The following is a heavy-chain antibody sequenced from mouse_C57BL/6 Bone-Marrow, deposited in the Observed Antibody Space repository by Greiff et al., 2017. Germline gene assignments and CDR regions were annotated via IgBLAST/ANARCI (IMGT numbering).Heavy chain of an antibody. CDR1: GYTFTSYG. D-gene: IGHD1-1*01. CDR3: ARCTTVVATRYFDY. V-gene: IGHV1-81*01. Sequence: VKLQQSGAELARPGASVKLSCKASGYTFTSYGISWVKQRTGQGLEWIGEIYPRSGNTYYNEKFKGKATLTADKSSSTAYMELRSLTSEDSAVYFCARCTTVVATRYFDYWGQGTTLTVSS. J-gene: IGHJ2*01. CDR2: IYPRSGNT.